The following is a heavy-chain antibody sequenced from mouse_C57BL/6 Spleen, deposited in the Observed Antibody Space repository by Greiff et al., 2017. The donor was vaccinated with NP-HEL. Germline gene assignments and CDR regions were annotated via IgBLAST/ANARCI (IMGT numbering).Heavy chain of an antibody. J-gene: IGHJ4*01. V-gene: IGHV1-64*01. CDR2: IHPNSGST. D-gene: IGHD1-1*01. CDR1: GYTFTSYW. Sequence: QVQLQQPGAELVKPGASVKLSCKASGYTFTSYWMHWVKQRPGQGLEWIGMIHPNSGSTNYNEKFKSKATLTVDKSSSTAYMQLSSLTSEDSAVYYCASITTVVAPYAMDYWGQGTSVTVSS. CDR3: ASITTVVAPYAMDY.